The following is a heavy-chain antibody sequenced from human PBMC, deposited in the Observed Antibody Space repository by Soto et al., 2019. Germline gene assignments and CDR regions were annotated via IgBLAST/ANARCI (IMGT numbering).Heavy chain of an antibody. V-gene: IGHV1-2*04. CDR1: GYTFTGYY. D-gene: IGHD2-15*01. CDR2: INPNSGGT. Sequence: ASVKVSCKASGYTFTGYYMHWVRQAPGQGLEWVGWINPNSGGTNYAQKFQGWVTMTRDTSISTAYMELSRLRSDDTAVYYCARDTGYCSGGSCYNFDYWGQGTLVTVSS. CDR3: ARDTGYCSGGSCYNFDY. J-gene: IGHJ4*02.